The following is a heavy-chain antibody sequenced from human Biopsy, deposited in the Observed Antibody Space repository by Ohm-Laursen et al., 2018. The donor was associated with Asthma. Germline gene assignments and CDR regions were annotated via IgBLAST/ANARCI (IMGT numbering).Heavy chain of an antibody. V-gene: IGHV4-39*02. CDR3: ARAVSSSSYWYFDL. J-gene: IGHJ2*01. Sequence: WVRQAPGKGLEWIGSIYYSGRTYYNPSLESRVTISADTSKNHFSLKVTSVTAADTAVYYCARAVSSSSYWYFDLWGRGDLVTVSS. D-gene: IGHD6-6*01. CDR2: IYYSGRT.